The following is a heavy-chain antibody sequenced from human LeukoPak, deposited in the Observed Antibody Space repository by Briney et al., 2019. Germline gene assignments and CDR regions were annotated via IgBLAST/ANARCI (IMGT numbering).Heavy chain of an antibody. V-gene: IGHV2-5*02. CDR3: AYRPAPILGFDY. CDR2: IYWDDDK. J-gene: IGHJ4*02. CDR1: GFSLSTSGVG. Sequence: ASGPTLVKPTQTLTLTCTFSGFSLSTSGVGVGWIRQPPGNALEWLALIYWDDDKRYSPSLKSRLTITNDTSKNQVVLTMTNIDPVDTATYYCAYRPAPILGFDYWGQGTLVTVSS.